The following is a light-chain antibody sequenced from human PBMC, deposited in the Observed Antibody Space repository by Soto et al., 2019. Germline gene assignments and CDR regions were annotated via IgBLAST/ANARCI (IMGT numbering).Light chain of an antibody. Sequence: DIVMTQSPDSLAVSLGERATINCKSSQSILYSSNNKNYLAWYQQKPGQRPKLLIYWASTRESGVPDRFSGSESGTDFTLTISSLQAEDAAVYYCLQYYTTPEAFGQGTKVEIK. CDR3: LQYYTTPEA. J-gene: IGKJ1*01. CDR1: QSILYSSNNKNY. V-gene: IGKV4-1*01. CDR2: WAS.